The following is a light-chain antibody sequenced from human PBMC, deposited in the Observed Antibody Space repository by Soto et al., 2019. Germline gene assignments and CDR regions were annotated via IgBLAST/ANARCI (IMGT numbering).Light chain of an antibody. Sequence: PASVSGSPGQSITISCTGTSSDVGGYNYVSWYQQHPGKAPKLMIYDVSNRPSGVSNRFSGSKSGNTASLTISGLQAEDEADYYCSSYTSSSNPVVFGGGTKVTVL. CDR1: SSDVGGYNY. CDR2: DVS. V-gene: IGLV2-14*01. CDR3: SSYTSSSNPVV. J-gene: IGLJ2*01.